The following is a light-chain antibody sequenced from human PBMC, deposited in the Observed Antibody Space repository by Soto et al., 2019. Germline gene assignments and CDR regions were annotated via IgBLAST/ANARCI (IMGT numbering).Light chain of an antibody. CDR3: QQYDNLPLI. J-gene: IGKJ5*01. V-gene: IGKV3D-15*01. CDR2: GAT. Sequence: EIVMTQSPATLSVSPGERATLSCRASQSVNIYLAWYQQKPGQAPRLLIFGATYRATGIPARFSGSGSGTEFNLTISSLQSEDFATYYCQQYDNLPLIFGQGTRLEIK. CDR1: QSVNIY.